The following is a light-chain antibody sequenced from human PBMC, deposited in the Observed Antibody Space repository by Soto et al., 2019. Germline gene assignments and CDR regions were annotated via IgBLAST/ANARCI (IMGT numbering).Light chain of an antibody. V-gene: IGKV3-20*01. J-gene: IGKJ2*01. Sequence: DIVLTQSPGTLSLSPEERATFSCRASQSVSSSYLAWYQQKPGRTPRLLVSSVSTRATGIPDRFSGSGSGTDFTLTISRLEPEDFAVYYCQHYGSSPPLYTFGQGTKVDIK. CDR3: QHYGSSPPLYT. CDR1: QSVSSSY. CDR2: SVS.